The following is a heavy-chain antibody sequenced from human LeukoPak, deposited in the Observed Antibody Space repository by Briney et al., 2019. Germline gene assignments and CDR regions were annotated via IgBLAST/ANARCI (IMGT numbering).Heavy chain of an antibody. CDR2: ISGSGGST. J-gene: IGHJ3*02. D-gene: IGHD3-16*01. Sequence: GAPLRLSCAASGFTFSSYAMSWVRQAPGKGLEWVSAISGSGGSTYYADSVKGRFTISRDNSKNTLYLQMNSLRAEDTAVYYCAKDQGGAFDIWGQGTMVTVSS. CDR3: AKDQGGAFDI. V-gene: IGHV3-23*01. CDR1: GFTFSSYA.